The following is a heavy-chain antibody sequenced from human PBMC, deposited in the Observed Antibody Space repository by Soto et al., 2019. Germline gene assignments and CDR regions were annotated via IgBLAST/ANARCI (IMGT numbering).Heavy chain of an antibody. CDR3: ARARIVVVVAAKWNWFDP. D-gene: IGHD2-15*01. V-gene: IGHV4-39*07. CDR1: GYSISSSSYY. Sequence: PSETLSLTCAVSGYSISSSSYYWGWIRQPPGKGLEWIGEINHSGSTNYNPSLKSRVTISVDTSKNQFSLKLSSVTAADTAVYYCARARIVVVVAAKWNWFDPWGQGTLVTVSS. J-gene: IGHJ5*02. CDR2: INHSGST.